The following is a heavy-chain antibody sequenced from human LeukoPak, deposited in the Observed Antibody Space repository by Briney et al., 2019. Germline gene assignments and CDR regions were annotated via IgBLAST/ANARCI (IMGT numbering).Heavy chain of an antibody. CDR2: IKQDGSEK. Sequence: GGSLRLSCAASGFTFSNYWMSWVRQAPGKGLEWVASIKQDGSEKYYVDSVKGRFTISRDNAKNSLYLQMNSLRAEDKAVYYCAKDRDSSGYYQGGDFDYWGQGTLVTVSS. J-gene: IGHJ4*02. CDR1: GFTFSNYW. CDR3: AKDRDSSGYYQGGDFDY. D-gene: IGHD3-22*01. V-gene: IGHV3-7*03.